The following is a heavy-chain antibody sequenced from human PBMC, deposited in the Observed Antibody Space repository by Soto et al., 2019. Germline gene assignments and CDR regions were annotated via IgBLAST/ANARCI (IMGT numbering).Heavy chain of an antibody. CDR1: GGSISSSSYY. CDR2: IYYSGST. D-gene: IGHD1-26*01. Sequence: PSETLSLTCTVSGGSISSSSYYWGWIRQPPGKGLEWIGYIYYSGSTNYNPSLKSRVTISMDMSKNQFSLKLSSVTAADTAVYYCTRRKLGLFDFWGQGSLVTVSS. CDR3: TRRKLGLFDF. V-gene: IGHV4-61*05. J-gene: IGHJ4*02.